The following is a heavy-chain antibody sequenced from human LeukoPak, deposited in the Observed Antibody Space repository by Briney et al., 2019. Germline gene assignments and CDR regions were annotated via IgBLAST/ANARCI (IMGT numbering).Heavy chain of an antibody. CDR1: GFTFDDHG. CDR3: ARDRSSAFDY. J-gene: IGHJ4*02. D-gene: IGHD6-25*01. CDR2: IWYDGSDK. Sequence: GGSLRLSCAASGFTFDDHGMHWVRQAPGKGLEWVAVIWYDGSDKYYADSVKGRFTISRDNSKNTLYLQVNSLRAEDTAVYYCARDRSSAFDYWGQGTLVTVSS. V-gene: IGHV3-33*08.